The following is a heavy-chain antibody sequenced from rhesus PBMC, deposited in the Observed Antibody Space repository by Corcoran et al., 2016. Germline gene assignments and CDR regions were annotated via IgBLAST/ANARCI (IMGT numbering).Heavy chain of an antibody. D-gene: IGHD2-21*01. V-gene: IGHV4-173*01. CDR2: IFGGGGTI. Sequence: QLPLQESGPGLVKPSETLSIACAVSGASFSSNYWHWIRQHPGKGLEGIGRIFGGGGTIDSNPYLRSRVTIATETAKNQFSRKLTSGTAADTAVDFCARGCTGRGCPWVHIDFGGQGFLVTVSS. CDR1: GASFSSNY. CDR3: ARGCTGRGCPWVHIDF. J-gene: IGHJ4*01.